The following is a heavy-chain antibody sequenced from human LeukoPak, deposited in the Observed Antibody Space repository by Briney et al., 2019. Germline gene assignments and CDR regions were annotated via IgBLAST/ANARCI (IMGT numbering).Heavy chain of an antibody. Sequence: ASVKVSCKASGGTFSSYAISWVRQAPGQGLEWMGGIIPIFGTANYAQKFQGRVTITADESTSTAYMELSSLGSEDTAVYYCARDRGYSYGYSGNPNVYYYYYGMDVWGQGTTVTVSS. CDR3: ARDRGYSYGYSGNPNVYYYYYGMDV. D-gene: IGHD5-18*01. CDR1: GGTFSSYA. CDR2: IIPIFGTA. J-gene: IGHJ6*02. V-gene: IGHV1-69*13.